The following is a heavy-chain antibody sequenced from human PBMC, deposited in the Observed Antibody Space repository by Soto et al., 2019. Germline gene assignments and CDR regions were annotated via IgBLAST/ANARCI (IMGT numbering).Heavy chain of an antibody. V-gene: IGHV3-74*01. D-gene: IGHD2-15*01. Sequence: EAQLVESGGGLVQPGGSLRLSCAASGLTFSPYWMHWVRQAPGKGLVWVSHINGDGRAIIYADSVKGRFTISRDNAKNTLYLQMNSLRAEDTAVYYCARARGYPDSFDIWGQGTVVTVSS. CDR3: ARARGYPDSFDI. CDR2: INGDGRAI. J-gene: IGHJ3*02. CDR1: GLTFSPYW.